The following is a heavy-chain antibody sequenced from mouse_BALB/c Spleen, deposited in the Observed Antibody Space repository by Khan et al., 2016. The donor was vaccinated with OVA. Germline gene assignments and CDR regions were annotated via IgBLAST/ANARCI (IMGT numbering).Heavy chain of an antibody. CDR2: ISTYTGEP. Sequence: QVQLKQSGPELKKPGETVKISCKASGYTFTNYGMNWVKQAPGKALKWMGWISTYTGEPTYADDFKGRFAFSLDTSASTAYLQINNLKNEDTATYFCTRPPHFSYVLVYWGQGTSVTVSS. CDR1: GYTFTNYG. J-gene: IGHJ4*01. CDR3: TRPPHFSYVLVY. V-gene: IGHV9-3-1*01.